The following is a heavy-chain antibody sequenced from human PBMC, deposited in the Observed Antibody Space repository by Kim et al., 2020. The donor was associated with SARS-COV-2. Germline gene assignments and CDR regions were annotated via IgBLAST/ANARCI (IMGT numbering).Heavy chain of an antibody. V-gene: IGHV3-48*03. CDR2: I. CDR3: ARGPNYSPFDY. Sequence: ISYANSTRCRFTISRDNDKTSLFLQMNSLSAEDTAVYYCARGPNYSPFDYWGQGTLVTVSS. J-gene: IGHJ4*02. D-gene: IGHD4-4*01.